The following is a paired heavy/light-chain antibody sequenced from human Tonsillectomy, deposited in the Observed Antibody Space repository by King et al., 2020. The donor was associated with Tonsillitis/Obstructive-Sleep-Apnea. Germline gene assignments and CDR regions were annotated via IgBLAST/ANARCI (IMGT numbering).Heavy chain of an antibody. CDR3: VRGLLGDFGVIIKSLPFDY. Sequence: QVQLVQSGAEVKKPGASVKVSCKASGYTFTSYAIHWVRQAPGQRLEWMGWIDAGNGNTKYSQTFQGRVTITRDTSASTVYMELSSLRSEDSAVYYCVRGLLGDFGVIIKSLPFDYWGQGTLVTVSS. V-gene: IGHV1-3*01. CDR1: GYTFTSYA. CDR2: IDAGNGNT. J-gene: IGHJ4*02. D-gene: IGHD3-3*01.
Light chain of an antibody. CDR2: AAS. V-gene: IGKV1-17*01. CDR1: QGIRND. CDR3: LQHNSYPLS. Sequence: DIQMTQSPSSLSASVGDRVTITCRASQGIRNDLGWYQQKPGKAPKRLIYAASSLQSGVPSRFSGSGYGTDFTLTISSLQPEDFATYYCLQHNSYPLSFGGGTKVEIK. J-gene: IGKJ4*01.